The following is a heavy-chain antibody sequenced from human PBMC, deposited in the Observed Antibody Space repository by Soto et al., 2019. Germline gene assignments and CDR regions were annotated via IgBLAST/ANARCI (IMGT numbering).Heavy chain of an antibody. CDR1: GGSISSGGYY. CDR2: IYYSGST. J-gene: IGHJ5*02. Sequence: QSLTCTVSGGSISSGGYYWSWIRQHPGKGLEWIGYIYYSGSTYYNPSLKSRVTISVDTSKNQFSLKLSSVTAADTAVYYCARSGETGNWFDPWGQGTLVTVSS. D-gene: IGHD1-1*01. V-gene: IGHV4-31*03. CDR3: ARSGETGNWFDP.